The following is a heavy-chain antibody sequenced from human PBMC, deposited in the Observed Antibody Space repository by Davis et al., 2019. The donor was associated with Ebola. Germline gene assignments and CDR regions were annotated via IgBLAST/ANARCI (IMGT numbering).Heavy chain of an antibody. Sequence: ASVKVSCKASGYTFTGYYMHWVRQAPGQGLEWMGWISAYNGNTNYAQKLQGRVTMTTDTSTSTAYMELRSLRSDDTAVYYCARDLRVGGIAAIWAYWGQGTLVTVSS. CDR3: ARDLRVGGIAAIWAY. D-gene: IGHD6-6*01. J-gene: IGHJ4*02. V-gene: IGHV1-18*04. CDR1: GYTFTGYY. CDR2: ISAYNGNT.